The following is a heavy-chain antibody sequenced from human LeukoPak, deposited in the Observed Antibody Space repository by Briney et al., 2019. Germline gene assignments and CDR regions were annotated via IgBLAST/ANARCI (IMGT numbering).Heavy chain of an antibody. V-gene: IGHV3-33*01. CDR2: IWYDGSNK. J-gene: IGHJ4*02. CDR1: GFTFSSYG. Sequence: GRSLRLSCAASGFTFSSYGMHWVRQAPGKGLEWVAVIWYDGSNKYYADSVKGRFTISRDNSMNTLYLQMNSLRAEDTAVYYCARVREDGPFFDYWGQGTPVTVSS. CDR3: ARVREDGPFFDY. D-gene: IGHD2-15*01.